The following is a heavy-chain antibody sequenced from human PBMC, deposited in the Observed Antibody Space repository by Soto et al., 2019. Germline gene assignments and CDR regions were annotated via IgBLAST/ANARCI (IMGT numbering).Heavy chain of an antibody. Sequence: GGSLRLSCAASGFTFSNAWMNWVRQAPGKGLEWVGRIKSKTDGGTTDYAAPVKGRFTISRDDSKNTLYLQMNSLKTEDTAVYYCTTDFWSGYTYYYYYYGMDVWGQGTTVTVSS. CDR1: GFTFSNAW. V-gene: IGHV3-15*07. D-gene: IGHD3-3*01. CDR2: IKSKTDGGTT. CDR3: TTDFWSGYTYYYYYYGMDV. J-gene: IGHJ6*02.